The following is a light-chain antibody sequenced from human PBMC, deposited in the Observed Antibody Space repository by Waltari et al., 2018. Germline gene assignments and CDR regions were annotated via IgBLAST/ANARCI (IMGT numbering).Light chain of an antibody. Sequence: DIVMTQSPLSLPVTPGEPASISCRSSQSLLHSNGYNYLDCYLQKPGQSPQLLIYLGSNRASGVPDRFSGSGSGTDFTLKISRVEAEDVGVYYCMQALQTVTFGPGTKVEIK. CDR1: QSLLHSNGYNY. V-gene: IGKV2-28*01. J-gene: IGKJ3*01. CDR2: LGS. CDR3: MQALQTVT.